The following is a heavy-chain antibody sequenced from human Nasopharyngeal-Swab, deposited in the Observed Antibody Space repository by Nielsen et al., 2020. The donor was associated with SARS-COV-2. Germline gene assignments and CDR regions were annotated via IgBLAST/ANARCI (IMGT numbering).Heavy chain of an antibody. V-gene: IGHV3-30*04. CDR1: GFTFSSYA. D-gene: IGHD2-21*02. J-gene: IGHJ5*02. CDR2: ISYDGSNK. Sequence: RGSLRLSCAASGFTFSSYAMHWVRQAPGKGLEWVAVISYDGSNKYYADSVKGRFTISRDNSKNTLYLQMNSLRAEDTAVYYCAREIPSIVVVTATGSRDNWFDPWGQGTLVTVSS. CDR3: AREIPSIVVVTATGSRDNWFDP.